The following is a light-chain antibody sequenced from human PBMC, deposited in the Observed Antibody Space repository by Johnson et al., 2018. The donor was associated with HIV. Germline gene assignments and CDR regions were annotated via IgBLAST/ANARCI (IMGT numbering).Light chain of an antibody. CDR2: DNN. CDR1: SCDIGDNY. J-gene: IGLJ1*01. V-gene: IGLV1-51*01. CDR3: GTWDSSLSARV. Sequence: QSVLTQPPSVSAAPGQKVTISCSGSSCDIGDNYVSWHQQLPGTAPKLLIYDNNNRPSGIPDRISGSKSGTSATLGITGLQTGDEADYYCGTWDSSLSARVFGTGTKVTVL.